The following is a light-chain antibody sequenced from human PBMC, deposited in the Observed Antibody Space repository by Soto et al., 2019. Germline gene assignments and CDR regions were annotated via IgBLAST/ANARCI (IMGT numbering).Light chain of an antibody. V-gene: IGKV3-20*01. CDR3: HLYGSPWT. CDR2: DSS. CDR1: QSFSSAY. J-gene: IGKJ1*01. Sequence: IVLTQSPGTLSLSPGETATLSCRASQSFSSAYVAWYQQKPGQAPRLLIYDSSNRATGIPDRFSGSGSGTDFTLIISRLEPEDFAVYYCHLYGSPWTFGPGTKV.